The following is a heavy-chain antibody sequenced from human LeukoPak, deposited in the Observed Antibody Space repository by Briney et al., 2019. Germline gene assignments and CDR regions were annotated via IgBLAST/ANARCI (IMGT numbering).Heavy chain of an antibody. CDR2: VSSSGST. CDR3: ARLVSSSLDY. Sequence: PSETLSLTCTVSRGSISPYNWSWIRQPPGKGLEWIGYVSSSGSTNYNPSLKSRVTISVDRSKNQLSLKLSSVTAADTAVYCCARLVSSSLDYWGQGALVTASS. CDR1: RGSISPYN. V-gene: IGHV4-59*08. D-gene: IGHD6-13*01. J-gene: IGHJ4*02.